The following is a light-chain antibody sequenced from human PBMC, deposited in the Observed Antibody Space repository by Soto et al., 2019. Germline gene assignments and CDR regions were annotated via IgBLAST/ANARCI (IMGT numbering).Light chain of an antibody. CDR2: DAS. CDR3: QQYNNWPWT. CDR1: QSVSSGY. J-gene: IGKJ1*01. Sequence: EIVLTQSPATLSLSLGERATLSCRASQSVSSGYLAWYQQKPGQAPRLLLYDASSRATGIPDRFSGSGSGTEFTLTISSLQSEDFAVYYCQQYNNWPWTFGQGTKVDIK. V-gene: IGKV3D-20*02.